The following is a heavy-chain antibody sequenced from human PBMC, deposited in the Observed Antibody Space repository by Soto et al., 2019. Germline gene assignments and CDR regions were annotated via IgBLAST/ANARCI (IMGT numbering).Heavy chain of an antibody. CDR1: GGSISSYY. CDR3: ARDRRTTYNWNDKYYYYGMDV. Sequence: SETLSLTCTVSGGSISSYYWSWIRQPPGKGLEWIGYIYYSGSTNYNPSLKSRVTISVDTSKNQFSLKLSSVTAADTAVYYCARDRRTTYNWNDKYYYYGMDVWGQGTRVTVSS. CDR2: IYYSGST. J-gene: IGHJ6*02. D-gene: IGHD1-1*01. V-gene: IGHV4-59*01.